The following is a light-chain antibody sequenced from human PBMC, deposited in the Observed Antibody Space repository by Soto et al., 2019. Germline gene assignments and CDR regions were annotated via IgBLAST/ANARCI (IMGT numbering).Light chain of an antibody. CDR1: SSDVGGYNY. J-gene: IGLJ1*01. V-gene: IGLV2-14*01. CDR2: EVS. Sequence: QSVLTQPASVSGSPGQSITISCTGTSSDVGGYNYVSWYQLHPGKAPKLIIYEVSHRPSGASNHFSGSKSGNTASLTISGLQTEDEADYYCCAYTSTSALYVFGTGTKLTVL. CDR3: CAYTSTSALYV.